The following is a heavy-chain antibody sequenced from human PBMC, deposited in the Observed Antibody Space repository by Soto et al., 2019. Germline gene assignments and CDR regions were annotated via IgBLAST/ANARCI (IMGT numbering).Heavy chain of an antibody. Sequence: XACLRLSCAASGFSVIRYARSWVRQAPGKGLEWVSAISGSGGSTYYADSVKGRFTISRDNSKNTLYLQMNSLRAEDTAVYYCAKDRAPYDYVSGSYRLRGDAFDICGQRTMVTVSS. J-gene: IGHJ3*02. CDR1: GFSVIRYA. CDR2: ISGSGGST. CDR3: AKDRAPYDYVSGSYRLRGDAFDI. D-gene: IGHD3-16*02. V-gene: IGHV3-23*01.